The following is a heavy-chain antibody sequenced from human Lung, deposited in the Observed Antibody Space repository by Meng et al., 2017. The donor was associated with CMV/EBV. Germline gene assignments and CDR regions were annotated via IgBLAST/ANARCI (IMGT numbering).Heavy chain of an antibody. CDR1: GYTFTDFY. Sequence: ASVXVSCKASGYTFTDFYIHWVRLAPGQGLEWMGRINPYSGDTHFAQNSQGRVTMNRDTSISTAYMELTSLKSDDTAIYYWAIDPSASVWSGFHEYWGQGXMVTVSS. J-gene: IGHJ4*02. D-gene: IGHD3-3*01. CDR3: AIDPSASVWSGFHEY. CDR2: INPYSGDT. V-gene: IGHV1-2*02.